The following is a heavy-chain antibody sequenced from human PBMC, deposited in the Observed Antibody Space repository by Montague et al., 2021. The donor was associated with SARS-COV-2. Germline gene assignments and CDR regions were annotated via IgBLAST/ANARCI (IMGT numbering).Heavy chain of an antibody. J-gene: IGHJ4*02. CDR1: GGSMRRYY. V-gene: IGHV4-59*01. D-gene: IGHD3-3*01. Sequence: SETLSLTCTISGGSMRRYYWTWIRQLPGKELEWIGSIYDSGGARYNPSLKSRVSISVDASKNQFSLRVTSVTAADTAVYFCARMGIGNYEMLDCWGQGILVTVSS. CDR3: ARMGIGNYEMLDC. CDR2: IYDSGGA.